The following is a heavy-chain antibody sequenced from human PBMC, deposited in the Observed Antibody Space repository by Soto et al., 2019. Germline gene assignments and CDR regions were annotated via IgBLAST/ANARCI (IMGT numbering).Heavy chain of an antibody. CDR2: IIPIFGTA. J-gene: IGHJ6*02. D-gene: IGHD2-2*01. V-gene: IGHV1-69*13. Sequence: SVKVSCKASGGTFSSYAISWVRQAPGQGLEWMGGIIPIFGTANYAQKFQGRVTITADESTSTAYMELSSLRSEDTAVYYCARDSSRGRVPAPYGMDVWGQGTTVTDSS. CDR1: GGTFSSYA. CDR3: ARDSSRGRVPAPYGMDV.